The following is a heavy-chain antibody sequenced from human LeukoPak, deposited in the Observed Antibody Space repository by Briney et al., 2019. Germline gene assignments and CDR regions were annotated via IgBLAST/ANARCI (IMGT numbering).Heavy chain of an antibody. V-gene: IGHV4-39*01. Sequence: SETLSLTSTVSGGSISSSSYYWGWIRQPPGKGLEWIGSIYYSGSTYYNPSLKSRVTISVDTSKNQFSLKLSSVTAADTAVYYCARQEARYSGYGNWFDPWGQGTLVTVSS. D-gene: IGHD5-12*01. CDR1: GGSISSSSYY. J-gene: IGHJ5*02. CDR2: IYYSGST. CDR3: ARQEARYSGYGNWFDP.